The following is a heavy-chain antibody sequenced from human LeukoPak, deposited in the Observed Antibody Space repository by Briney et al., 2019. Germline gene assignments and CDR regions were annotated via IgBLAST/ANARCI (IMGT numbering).Heavy chain of an antibody. D-gene: IGHD3-10*01. CDR2: ISAYNGNT. V-gene: IGHV1-18*01. Sequence: GASVKVSCKASGYTFSNYGISWVRQAPGQGLEWMGWISAYNGNTKYAQKFQGRVTLTTDTSTSTAYMELRSLRSDDTAVYYCARGSKLLWFGELLGIYYFDYWGQGTLVTVSS. CDR1: GYTFSNYG. J-gene: IGHJ4*02. CDR3: ARGSKLLWFGELLGIYYFDY.